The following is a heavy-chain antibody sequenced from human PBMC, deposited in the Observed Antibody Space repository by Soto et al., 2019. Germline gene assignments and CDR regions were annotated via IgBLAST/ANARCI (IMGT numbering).Heavy chain of an antibody. J-gene: IGHJ4*02. CDR3: ARDLDYDSSGYPSNHPYYFDY. CDR2: ISAYNGNT. CDR1: GYTFTSYG. V-gene: IGHV1-18*01. Sequence: GASVKVSCKASGYTFTSYGISWVRQAPGQGLEWMGWISAYNGNTNHAQKLQGRVTMTTDTSTSTAYMELRSLRSDDTAVYYCARDLDYDSSGYPSNHPYYFDYWGQGTLVTVSS. D-gene: IGHD3-22*01.